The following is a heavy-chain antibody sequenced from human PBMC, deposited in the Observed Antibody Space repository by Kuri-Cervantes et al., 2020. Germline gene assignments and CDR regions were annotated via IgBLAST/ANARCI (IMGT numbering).Heavy chain of an antibody. D-gene: IGHD2-2*01. V-gene: IGHV3-7*01. Sequence: GGSLRLSCAASGFTFSSYWMSWVRQAPGKGLEWAANIKQDGGEKYYVDSVKGRFTISRDNSKNTLYLQMNSLRAEDTAVYYCAKAQSPIVVVPAADLDYWGQGTLVTVSS. J-gene: IGHJ4*02. CDR1: GFTFSSYW. CDR2: IKQDGGEK. CDR3: AKAQSPIVVVPAADLDY.